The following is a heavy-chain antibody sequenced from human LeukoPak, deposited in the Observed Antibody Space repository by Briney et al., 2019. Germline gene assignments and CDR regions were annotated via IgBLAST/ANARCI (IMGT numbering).Heavy chain of an antibody. CDR2: IYYTGST. D-gene: IGHD1-26*01. V-gene: IGHV4-30-4*01. CDR1: GGSISSGDYF. Sequence: SETLSLTCTVSGGSISSGDYFWTWVRQPPGKGLECIGYIYYTGSTYYTPSRKSRVTISVDTSNNQFSLKVTSVTAADTAVYYCARVRRRGGIDYWGQGTLVIVSS. CDR3: ARVRRRGGIDY. J-gene: IGHJ4*02.